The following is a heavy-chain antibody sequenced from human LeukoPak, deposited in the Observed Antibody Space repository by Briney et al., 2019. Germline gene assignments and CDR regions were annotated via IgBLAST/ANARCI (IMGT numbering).Heavy chain of an antibody. CDR2: IFTSGST. V-gene: IGHV4-4*07. Sequence: SETLSLTCTVSGGSISSYYWSWIRQPAGKGLEWIGRIFTSGSTNYNPSLKSRVTMSVDTSKNQFSLKLSSVTAADTAVYYCARDSSGWYCDAFDIWGQGTMVTAST. CDR3: ARDSSGWYCDAFDI. J-gene: IGHJ3*02. CDR1: GGSISSYY. D-gene: IGHD6-19*01.